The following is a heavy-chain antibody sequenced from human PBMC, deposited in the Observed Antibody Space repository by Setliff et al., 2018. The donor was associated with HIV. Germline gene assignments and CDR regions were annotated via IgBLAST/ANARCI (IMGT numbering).Heavy chain of an antibody. J-gene: IGHJ4*02. Sequence: SETLSLTCAVYGGSSSGYHWSWIRQSPGKGLEWIGEIDHSGSTDDNPSLKSRVTISVDTSKNQFSLKLSSVSAADTAVYYCARGHPIVPTGLVSFYFDHWGQGTLVTVSS. V-gene: IGHV4-34*01. CDR1: GGSSSGYH. D-gene: IGHD2-2*01. CDR3: ARGHPIVPTGLVSFYFDH. CDR2: IDHSGST.